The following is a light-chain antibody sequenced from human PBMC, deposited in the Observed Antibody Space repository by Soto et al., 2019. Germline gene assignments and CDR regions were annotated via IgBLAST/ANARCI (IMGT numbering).Light chain of an antibody. CDR3: SSYAGSNVI. CDR1: SSDLCGYNY. J-gene: IGLJ2*01. Sequence: QSALTQPPSASGAPGQSVTIACTGTSSDLCGYNYVSWYQQHPGNAPSLISYEVTKRPLGVPDRFSGSKSGNKASLTVSGLQAVDEADYYGSSYAGSNVIFCGGTKLT. CDR2: EVT. V-gene: IGLV2-8*01.